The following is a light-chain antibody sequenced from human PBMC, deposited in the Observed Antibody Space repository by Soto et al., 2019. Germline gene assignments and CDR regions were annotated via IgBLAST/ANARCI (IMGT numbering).Light chain of an antibody. V-gene: IGKV4-1*01. CDR2: WAS. CDR1: QNILYSSNNKNY. J-gene: IGKJ2*01. Sequence: DIVMTQSPDSLAVSLGERATINCKSSQNILYSSNNKNYLAWYQQKPGQPPKLLIYWASTRDSGVPDRFSGSGSETDFTLSISSLQAEDVAVYYCQQYYSTPPTFGQGTKLEIK. CDR3: QQYYSTPPT.